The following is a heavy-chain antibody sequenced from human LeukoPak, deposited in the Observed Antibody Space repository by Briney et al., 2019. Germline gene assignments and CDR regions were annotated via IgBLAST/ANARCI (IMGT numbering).Heavy chain of an antibody. CDR1: VGSISSGCYY. CDR3: ARDGVKWELQNNWFDP. D-gene: IGHD1-26*01. J-gene: IGHJ5*02. CDR2: IYYSGST. V-gene: IGHV4-31*03. Sequence: SETLSLTCTVSVGSISSGCYYWSWIRQHPGKGLEWIGYIYYSGSTYYNPSLKSRVAISVDTSKNQFSLKLSSVTAADTAVYYCARDGVKWELQNNWFDPWGQGTLVIVSS.